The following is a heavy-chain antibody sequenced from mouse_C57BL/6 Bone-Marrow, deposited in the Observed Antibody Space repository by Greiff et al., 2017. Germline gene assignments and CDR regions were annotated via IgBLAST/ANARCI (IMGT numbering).Heavy chain of an antibody. CDR2: IYPSDSET. Sequence: QVQLQQPGAELVRPGSSVKLSCKASGYTFTSYWMDWVKQRPGQGLEWIGNIYPSDSETPYNQKFKDKATLTVDKSSSTAYMQLSSLTSEDSAVYYGARGGLLYFDYWGQGTTLTVSS. CDR1: GYTFTSYW. D-gene: IGHD2-3*01. V-gene: IGHV1-61*01. J-gene: IGHJ2*01. CDR3: ARGGLLYFDY.